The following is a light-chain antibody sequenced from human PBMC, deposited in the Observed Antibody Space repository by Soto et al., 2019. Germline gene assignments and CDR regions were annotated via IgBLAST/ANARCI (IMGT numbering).Light chain of an antibody. V-gene: IGKV1-6*01. J-gene: IGKJ5*01. CDR1: QGIRND. Sequence: ACQMTQSKSSLSASVGDRVTITCRASQGIRNDLGWYQQKPGKAPNLLIYAASSLQSGVPSRFSGSESGTDFTLTVSSLQPEDFATYYCQQANSFPLTFGQGTRLEIK. CDR2: AAS. CDR3: QQANSFPLT.